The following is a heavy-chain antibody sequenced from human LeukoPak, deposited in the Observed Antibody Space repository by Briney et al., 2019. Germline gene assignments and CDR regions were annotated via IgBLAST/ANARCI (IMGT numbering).Heavy chain of an antibody. CDR2: IKSKTDGGTT. V-gene: IGHV3-15*01. Sequence: GGSLRLSCAASGFTFSSYAMSWVRQAPGKGLEWVGRIKSKTDGGTTDYAAPVKGRFTISRDDSKNTLYLQMNSLKTEDTAVYYCTTDVDYYDSSGYYPHYWGQGTLVTVSS. CDR1: GFTFSSYA. CDR3: TTDVDYYDSSGYYPHY. D-gene: IGHD3-22*01. J-gene: IGHJ4*02.